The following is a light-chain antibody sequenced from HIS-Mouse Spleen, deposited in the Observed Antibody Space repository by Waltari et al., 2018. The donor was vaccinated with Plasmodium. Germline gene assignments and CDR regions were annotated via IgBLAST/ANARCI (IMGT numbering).Light chain of an antibody. V-gene: IGKV1-33*01. Sequence: DIQMTQSPSSLSASVGHRVTITCQASQDISNYLNWDQQKPGKAPKLLIYDASNLETGVPSRFSGSGSGTDFTFTISSLQPEDIATYYCQQYDNLPLTFGGGTKVEIK. J-gene: IGKJ4*01. CDR3: QQYDNLPLT. CDR2: DAS. CDR1: QDISNY.